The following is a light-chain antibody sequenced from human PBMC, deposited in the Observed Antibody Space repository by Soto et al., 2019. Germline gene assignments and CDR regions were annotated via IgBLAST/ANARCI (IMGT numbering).Light chain of an antibody. CDR3: QQRSHWDLT. J-gene: IGKJ4*01. CDR2: DAS. CDR1: QSVSSY. Sequence: EIVLTQSPATLSLSPGERVTLSCRASQSVSSYLAWYQQKPGQAPRLLIYDASNRATGIPVRFSGSGSGTAFTLTISRLEHEDFEVYYCQQRSHWDLTFGGGTKVEIK. V-gene: IGKV3-11*01.